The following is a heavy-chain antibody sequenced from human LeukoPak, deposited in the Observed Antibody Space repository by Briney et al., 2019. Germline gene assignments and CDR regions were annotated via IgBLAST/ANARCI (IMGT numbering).Heavy chain of an antibody. D-gene: IGHD1-26*01. CDR2: INPSGGTT. V-gene: IGHV1-46*01. CDR1: GYTFTSYY. Sequence: ASVKVSCKASGYTFTSYYMHWVRQAPGQGLEWMGLINPSGGTTRYAQKFQGRVTITADESTSTAYMELSSLRSEDTAVYYCARDKELNLFDYWGQGTLVTVSS. CDR3: ARDKELNLFDY. J-gene: IGHJ4*02.